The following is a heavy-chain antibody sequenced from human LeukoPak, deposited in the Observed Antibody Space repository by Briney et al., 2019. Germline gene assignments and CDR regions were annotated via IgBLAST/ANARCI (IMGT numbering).Heavy chain of an antibody. V-gene: IGHV4-59*08. D-gene: IGHD1-7*01. Sequence: SETLSLTCTVSGGSISSYYWSWIRQPPEKGLEWIGYIYYSGSTNYNPSLKSRVTISVDTSKNQFSLKLSSVTAADTAVYYCARYNWNYAWFDPWGQGTLVTVSS. J-gene: IGHJ5*02. CDR1: GGSISSYY. CDR3: ARYNWNYAWFDP. CDR2: IYYSGST.